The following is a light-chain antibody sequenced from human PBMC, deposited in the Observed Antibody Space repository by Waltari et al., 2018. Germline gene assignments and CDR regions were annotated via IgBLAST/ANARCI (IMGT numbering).Light chain of an antibody. V-gene: IGKV1-5*03. Sequence: DIQMTQSPFTLSASVGDRVTITCRASQSISSWLAWYQQKPGKAPNLLIYKASSLESGVPSRFSGSGSGTEFTLTISGLQPDDLATYYCQQHSTYPLTFGGGTKVEIK. CDR2: KAS. CDR3: QQHSTYPLT. CDR1: QSISSW. J-gene: IGKJ4*01.